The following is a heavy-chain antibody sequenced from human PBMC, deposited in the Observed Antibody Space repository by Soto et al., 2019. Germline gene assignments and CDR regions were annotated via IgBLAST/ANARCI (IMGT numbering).Heavy chain of an antibody. J-gene: IGHJ6*02. CDR1: GGSISSGDYY. Sequence: QVQLQESGPGLVKPSQTLSLTCTVSGGSISSGDYYWSWIRQPPGKGLEWIGYIYYSGSTYYNPSLKXXVXIXXDTSKNQVSLKLSSVTAADTAVYYCAREGGNGMDVWGQGTTVTVSS. CDR2: IYYSGST. V-gene: IGHV4-30-4*01. CDR3: AREGGNGMDV.